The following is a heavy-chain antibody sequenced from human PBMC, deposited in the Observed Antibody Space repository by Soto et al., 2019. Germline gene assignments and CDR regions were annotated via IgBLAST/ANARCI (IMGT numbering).Heavy chain of an antibody. CDR3: ARDFYCSGGSCYPPNGMDV. D-gene: IGHD2-15*01. Sequence: QVQLQESGPGLVKPSQTLSLTCTVSGGSISSGGYYWSWIRQHPGKGLEWIGYIYYSGSTYYNPYLKSRVTISVDTSKNQFSLKLSSVTAADTAVYYCARDFYCSGGSCYPPNGMDVWGQGTTVTVSS. V-gene: IGHV4-31*03. CDR2: IYYSGST. CDR1: GGSISSGGYY. J-gene: IGHJ6*02.